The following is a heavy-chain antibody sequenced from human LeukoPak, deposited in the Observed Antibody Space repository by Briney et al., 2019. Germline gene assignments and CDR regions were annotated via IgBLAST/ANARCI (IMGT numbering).Heavy chain of an antibody. V-gene: IGHV3-30*18. D-gene: IGHD3-22*01. CDR1: GFTFSSYG. CDR3: AKGSGYYYPFDY. J-gene: IGHJ4*02. CDR2: ISYDGSNK. Sequence: GGSLRLSCAASGFTFSSYGMHWVRQAPGKGLEWVAVISYDGSNKYYADSVKGRFTISRDNSKNTLYLQMNSLRAEDTAVYYCAKGSGYYYPFDYWGQGTLVTVSS.